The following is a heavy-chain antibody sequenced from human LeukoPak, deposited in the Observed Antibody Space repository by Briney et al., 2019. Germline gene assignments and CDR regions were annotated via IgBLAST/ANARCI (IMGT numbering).Heavy chain of an antibody. CDR1: GGTFSSQA. CDR2: IIPIFGTA. J-gene: IGHJ4*02. D-gene: IGHD3-22*01. CDR3: ARGPDSSTYYYFY. V-gene: IGHV1-69*06. Sequence: GASVKVSCKASGGTFSSQAISWVRQAPGQGLEWMGGIIPIFGTANYAQKFQGKVTITADKSTSTVYMALSSLRSEDTVVYYCARGPDSSTYYYFYWGQGTLVTVSS.